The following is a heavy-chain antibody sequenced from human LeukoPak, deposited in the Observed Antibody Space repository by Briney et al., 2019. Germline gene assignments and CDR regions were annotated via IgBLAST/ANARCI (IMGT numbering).Heavy chain of an antibody. CDR3: ARQASTAAGDNWFDP. CDR2: IYTSGST. V-gene: IGHV4-4*09. Sequence: PSETLSLTCTVSGGSISIYYWSCLRDPPGKGLEWIGYIYTSGSTNYNPSLKSRVTISVDTSKNQFSLKLSSVTAADTAVYYCARQASTAAGDNWFDPWGQGTLVTVSS. D-gene: IGHD6-6*01. CDR1: GGSISIYY. J-gene: IGHJ5*02.